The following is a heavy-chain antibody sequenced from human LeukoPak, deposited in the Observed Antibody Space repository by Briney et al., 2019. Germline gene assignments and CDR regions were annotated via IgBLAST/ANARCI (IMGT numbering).Heavy chain of an antibody. CDR1: GGSINSYY. D-gene: IGHD6-13*01. Sequence: SETLSLTCTVSGGSINSYYWSWIRQPPGKGLEWIWYIYCSGSTNYNPSLKSRVTISVDTSKNQFSLRLSTVTAADTALYYCARVTGYMVEDYFDYWGQGTLVTVPS. J-gene: IGHJ4*02. V-gene: IGHV4-59*01. CDR2: IYCSGST. CDR3: ARVTGYMVEDYFDY.